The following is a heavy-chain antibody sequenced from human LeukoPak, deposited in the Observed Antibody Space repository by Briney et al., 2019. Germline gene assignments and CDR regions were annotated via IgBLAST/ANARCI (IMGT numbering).Heavy chain of an antibody. V-gene: IGHV1-69*01. CDR3: ARDDPDASDFWSGHPLHYGMDV. J-gene: IGHJ6*02. CDR2: IIPIFGTA. D-gene: IGHD3-3*01. CDR1: GGTFSSYA. Sequence: GSSVKVSCKASGGTFSSYAISWVRQAPGQGLEWMGGIIPIFGTANYAQKFQGRVTITADESTSTAYMELSSLRSEDTAVYYCARDDPDASDFWSGHPLHYGMDVWGQGTTVTVSS.